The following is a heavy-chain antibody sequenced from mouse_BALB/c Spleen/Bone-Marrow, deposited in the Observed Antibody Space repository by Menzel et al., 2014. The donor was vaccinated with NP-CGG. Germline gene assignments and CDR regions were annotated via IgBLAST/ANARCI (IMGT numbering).Heavy chain of an antibody. CDR2: ISTYSGNT. Sequence: QVQLQQPGPELVRPGVSVKISCKGSGYTFTDYAMHWVKQSHAKSLEWIGVISTYSGNTNYNQKFKGKATMTVDKCASTDYMQLAELTSEDSAIYYSSSPICHCNCEGFAYWGQGTLVTVSA. CDR1: GYTFTDYA. D-gene: IGHD2-1*01. J-gene: IGHJ3*01. CDR3: SSPICHCNCEGFAY. V-gene: IGHV1-67*01.